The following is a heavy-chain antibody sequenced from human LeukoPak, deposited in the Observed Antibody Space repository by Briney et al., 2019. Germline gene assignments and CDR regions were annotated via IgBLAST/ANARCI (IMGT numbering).Heavy chain of an antibody. J-gene: IGHJ3*02. Sequence: PSGTLSLTCAVSGGSISSSNWWNWVRQPPGKGLEWIGEIYLSGRTTYSPSLKSRATISADKSKNQFSLRLSSVTAADTAVYYCAGGFYNSSGFYAAFDIWGLGTLVTVSS. CDR1: GGSISSSNW. CDR2: IYLSGRT. D-gene: IGHD3-22*01. V-gene: IGHV4-4*02. CDR3: AGGFYNSSGFYAAFDI.